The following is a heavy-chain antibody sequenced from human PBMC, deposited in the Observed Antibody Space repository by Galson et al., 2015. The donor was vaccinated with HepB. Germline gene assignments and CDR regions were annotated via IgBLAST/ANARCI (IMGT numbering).Heavy chain of an antibody. J-gene: IGHJ4*02. CDR2: IRSDGSNK. D-gene: IGHD6-19*01. V-gene: IGHV3-33*01. CDR3: ARDLGGQQWLIGY. CDR1: GFTFRTYG. Sequence: SLRLSCAASGFTFRTYGMHWVRQAPGQGLEWVAVIRSDGSNKNYADFVKGRFTISRDNSKNTLYLQINSLRVEDTAIYYCARDLGGQQWLIGYWGQGTLVIVSS.